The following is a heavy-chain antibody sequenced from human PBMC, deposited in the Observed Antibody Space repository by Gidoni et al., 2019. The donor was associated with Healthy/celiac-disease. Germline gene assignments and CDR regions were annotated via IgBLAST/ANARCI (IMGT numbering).Heavy chain of an antibody. V-gene: IGHV3-48*02. D-gene: IGHD2-2*01. CDR2: ISSSSSTI. J-gene: IGHJ3*02. Sequence: EVQLVESGGGLVQPGGSLRLSCAASGLPFSSYSMNWVRQAPGKGLEWVSYISSSSSTIYYADSMKGRFTISRDNAKNSLYLQMNSLRDEDTAVYYCARGSEYLGAFDIWGQGTMVTVSS. CDR3: ARGSEYLGAFDI. CDR1: GLPFSSYS.